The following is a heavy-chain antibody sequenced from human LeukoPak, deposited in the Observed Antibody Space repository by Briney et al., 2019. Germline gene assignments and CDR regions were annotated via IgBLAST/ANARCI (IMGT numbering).Heavy chain of an antibody. CDR1: GFTVSSNS. Sequence: GGSLRLSCTVSGFTVSSNSMSWVRQAPGKGLEWVSFIYSDNTHYSDSVKGRFTISRDNSKNTLYLQMNSLRAEDTAVYYCAKSLESTNYYYHMDVWGKGTTVTISS. CDR2: IYSDNT. J-gene: IGHJ6*03. CDR3: AKSLESTNYYYHMDV. V-gene: IGHV3-53*01. D-gene: IGHD2-2*01.